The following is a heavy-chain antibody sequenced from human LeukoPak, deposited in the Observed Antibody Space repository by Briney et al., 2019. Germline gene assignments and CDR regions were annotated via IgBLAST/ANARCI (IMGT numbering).Heavy chain of an antibody. CDR3: ARGGDGYNFWGPYNWFDP. J-gene: IGHJ5*02. D-gene: IGHD5-24*01. Sequence: PAASVKVSCKASGYTFTSYYMHWVRQAPGQGLEWMGGIIPIFGTANYAQKFQGRVTITADKSTSTAYMELSSLRSEDTAVYYCARGGDGYNFWGPYNWFDPWGQGTLVTVSS. V-gene: IGHV1-69*06. CDR2: IIPIFGTA. CDR1: GYTFTSYY.